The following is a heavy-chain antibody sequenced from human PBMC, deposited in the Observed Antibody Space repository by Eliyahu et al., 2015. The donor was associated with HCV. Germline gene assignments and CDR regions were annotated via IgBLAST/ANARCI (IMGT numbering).Heavy chain of an antibody. CDR1: GFSLSNARMG. CDR2: IFSNDEK. J-gene: IGHJ5*02. V-gene: IGHV2-26*01. D-gene: IGHD2-2*01. CDR3: ARIRGIGYCSSTSCPGLGFDP. Sequence: QVTLKESGPVLVKPTETLTLTCXVSGFSLSNARMGVSWIRQPPGKALEWLAHIFSNDEKSYSTSLKSRLTISKDTSKSQVVLTMTNMDPVDTATYYCARIRGIGYCSSTSCPGLGFDPWGQGNPGHRLL.